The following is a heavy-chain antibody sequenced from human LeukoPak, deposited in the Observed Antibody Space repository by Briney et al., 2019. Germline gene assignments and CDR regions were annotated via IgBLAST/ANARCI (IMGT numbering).Heavy chain of an antibody. CDR2: FDPEDGET. D-gene: IGHD4-17*01. Sequence: ASVKVSCKVSGYTLTELSMHWVRQAPGKGLEWMGGFDPEDGETIYGQKFQGRVTMTEDTSTDTAYMELSSLRSEDTAVYYCATASGDYVEYYFDYWGQGTLVTVSS. CDR3: ATASGDYVEYYFDY. CDR1: GYTLTELS. J-gene: IGHJ4*02. V-gene: IGHV1-24*01.